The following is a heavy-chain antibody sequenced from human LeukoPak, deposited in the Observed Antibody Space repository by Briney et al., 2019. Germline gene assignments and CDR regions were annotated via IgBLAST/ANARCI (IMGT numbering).Heavy chain of an antibody. CDR3: ATYYYDGIGFYSMAPS. CDR1: GGSISSSSYC. D-gene: IGHD3-22*01. Sequence: PSETLSLTCTVSGGSISSSSYCWGWIRQPPGKGLEWIGSIYYSGSTNYNPSLKSRVIISVDTSKNQFSLKLSSVTAADTAVYYCATYYYDGIGFYSMAPSWGQGTLVTVSS. CDR2: IYYSGST. V-gene: IGHV4-39*07. J-gene: IGHJ4*02.